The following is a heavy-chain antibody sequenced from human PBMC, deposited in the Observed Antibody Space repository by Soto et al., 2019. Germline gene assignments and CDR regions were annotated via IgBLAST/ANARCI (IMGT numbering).Heavy chain of an antibody. CDR3: AASIFYYGMDV. CDR1: GYTFTNYW. Sequence: GESLKISCKGSGYTFTNYWIGWVRQMPGKGLEWMGIIYPGDSDTKYNPSFQGQVTISADKSITTTYMRWTSLKASDTAIYYCAASIFYYGMDVWGQGTTVTVSS. J-gene: IGHJ6*02. V-gene: IGHV5-51*01. CDR2: IYPGDSDT.